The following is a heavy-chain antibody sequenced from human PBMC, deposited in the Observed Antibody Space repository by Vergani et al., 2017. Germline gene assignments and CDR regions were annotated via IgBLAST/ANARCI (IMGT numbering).Heavy chain of an antibody. CDR2: ISWNSGSI. Sequence: EVQLLESGGDLVQPGGSLRLSCAASGFTFDDYAMHWVRHAPGKGLEWVSGISWNSGSIGYADSVKGRFTISRDNAKNSLYLDMSSQRAEYTAVYYCVRDVRVSRTWGQGTVVAVSS. V-gene: IGHV3-9*01. CDR1: GFTFDDYA. CDR3: VRDVRVSRT. J-gene: IGHJ3*01.